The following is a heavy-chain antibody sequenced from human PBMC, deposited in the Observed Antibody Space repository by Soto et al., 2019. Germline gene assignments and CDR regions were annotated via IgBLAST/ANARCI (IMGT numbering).Heavy chain of an antibody. D-gene: IGHD3-10*01. CDR3: ASAVWFGEFDYYYGMDV. Sequence: ASVKVSCKASGYTFTSYYMHWVRQAPGQGLEWMGIINPSVGSTSYAQKFQGRVTMTRDTSTSTVYMGLSSLRSEDTAVYYCASAVWFGEFDYYYGMDVASPGTTVTV. CDR2: INPSVGST. J-gene: IGHJ6*02. V-gene: IGHV1-46*01. CDR1: GYTFTSYY.